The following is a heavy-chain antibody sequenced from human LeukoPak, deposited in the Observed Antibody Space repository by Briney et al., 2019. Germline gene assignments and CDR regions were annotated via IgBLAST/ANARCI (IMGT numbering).Heavy chain of an antibody. D-gene: IGHD2-2*02. J-gene: IGHJ4*02. Sequence: GGSLRLSCTASGFTFSGYSMNWIRQAPGKGLEWVSSFGTRSTSIYHAGSVKGRFAISRDNAKNSLYLQMNSLRAEDTAVYYCARLPGYCSSNSCYKMTIPFDYWGQGTLVTVSS. CDR3: ARLPGYCSSNSCYKMTIPFDY. V-gene: IGHV3-21*01. CDR2: FGTRSTSI. CDR1: GFTFSGYS.